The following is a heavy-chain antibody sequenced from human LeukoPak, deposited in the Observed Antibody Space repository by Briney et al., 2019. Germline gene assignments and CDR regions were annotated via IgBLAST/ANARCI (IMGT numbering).Heavy chain of an antibody. CDR1: GGSFSGYY. Sequence: PSETLSLTCAVYGGSFSGYYWSWIRQPPGKGLEWIGEINHSGSTNYNPSLKSRVTISVDTSKNQFSLKLSSVTAADTAVYYCARYRGPGDGDYVSTFDYWGQGTLVTVSS. CDR2: INHSGST. J-gene: IGHJ4*02. V-gene: IGHV4-34*01. D-gene: IGHD4-17*01. CDR3: ARYRGPGDGDYVSTFDY.